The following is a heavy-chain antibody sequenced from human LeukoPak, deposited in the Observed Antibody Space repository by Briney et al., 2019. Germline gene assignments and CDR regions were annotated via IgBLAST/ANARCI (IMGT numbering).Heavy chain of an antibody. D-gene: IGHD3-9*01. CDR1: GGSFSSYH. Sequence: SETLSLTCTVSGGSFSSYHWSWIRQPPGKGLEWLGYIFYSGSTNYNPSLRSRVTISGDTSKNQFSLKLSSVTAADTAVYYCYSAFDWFNFDYWGQGTLVTVSS. CDR3: YSAFDWFNFDY. CDR2: IFYSGST. J-gene: IGHJ4*02. V-gene: IGHV4-59*08.